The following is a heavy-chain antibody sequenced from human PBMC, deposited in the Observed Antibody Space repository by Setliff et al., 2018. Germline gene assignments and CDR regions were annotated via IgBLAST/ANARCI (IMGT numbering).Heavy chain of an antibody. Sequence: GGSLRLSCAASGFTFSSYSMNWVRQAPGKGLEWVSSISSSSSYIYYADSVKGRFTISRDNAKNSLSLQMNSLRAEDTAVYYCARGLKFTYYNFWSGYQDAFDIWGQGTMVTVSS. CDR3: ARGLKFTYYNFWSGYQDAFDI. CDR2: ISSSSSYI. V-gene: IGHV3-21*01. J-gene: IGHJ3*02. D-gene: IGHD3-3*01. CDR1: GFTFSSYS.